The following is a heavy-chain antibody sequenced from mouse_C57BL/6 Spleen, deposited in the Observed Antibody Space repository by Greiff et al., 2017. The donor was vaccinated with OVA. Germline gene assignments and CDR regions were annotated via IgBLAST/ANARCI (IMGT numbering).Heavy chain of an antibody. J-gene: IGHJ4*01. D-gene: IGHD1-1*01. V-gene: IGHV1-69*01. CDR1: GYTFTSYW. CDR3: AKGRFITTVENAMDY. Sequence: QVHVKQPGAELVMPGASVKLSCKASGYTFTSYWMHWVKQRPGQGLEWIGEIDPSDSYTNYNQKFKGKSTLTVDKSSSTAYMQLSSLTSEDSAVYYCAKGRFITTVENAMDYWGQGTSVTVSS. CDR2: IDPSDSYT.